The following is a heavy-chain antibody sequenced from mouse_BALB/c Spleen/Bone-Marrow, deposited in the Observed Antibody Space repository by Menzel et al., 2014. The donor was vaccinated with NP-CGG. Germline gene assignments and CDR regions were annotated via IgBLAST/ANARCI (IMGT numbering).Heavy chain of an antibody. CDR1: GYAFTNYL. CDR3: ARWLTGTGAMDY. Sequence: QVQLKQSGAELVRPGTSVKVSCKASGYAFTNYLIEWVKQRPGQGLEWIGVINPGSDSTNYNEKFKGKATLTADKSSSTAYMQLSSLTSDDSAVYFCARWLTGTGAMDYWGQGTSVTVSS. J-gene: IGHJ4*01. CDR2: INPGSDST. V-gene: IGHV1-54*01. D-gene: IGHD4-1*01.